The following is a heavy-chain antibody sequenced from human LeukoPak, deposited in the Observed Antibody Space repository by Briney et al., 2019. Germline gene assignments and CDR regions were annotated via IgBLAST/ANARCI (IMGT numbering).Heavy chain of an antibody. CDR2: IFSRSESI. CDR1: GFHFGAYT. Sequence: PGGSLRLSCAASGFHFGAYTINWVRQAPGKGLEWVSCIFSRSESILYADSVKGRFSISRDNAKNLLYLQMDSLRVEDTAVYYCARDFFHSSESRPFDYWGQGTLVTVSS. J-gene: IGHJ4*02. V-gene: IGHV3-21*06. CDR3: ARDFFHSSESRPFDY. D-gene: IGHD3-22*01.